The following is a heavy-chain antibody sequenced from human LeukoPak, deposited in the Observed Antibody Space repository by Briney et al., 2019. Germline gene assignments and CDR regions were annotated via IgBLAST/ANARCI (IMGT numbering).Heavy chain of an antibody. CDR2: IYTSGST. CDR1: GGSISTYY. J-gene: IGHJ3*02. D-gene: IGHD1-1*01. Sequence: SETLSLTCTVSGGSISTYYWIWIRQPAGKGLEWIGRIYTSGSTNYNSSLKSRVTLSLDTFKNHFSLKLTSVTAADTAVYYCARWVTTQGTFDIWGQGTMVTVSS. CDR3: ARWVTTQGTFDI. V-gene: IGHV4-4*07.